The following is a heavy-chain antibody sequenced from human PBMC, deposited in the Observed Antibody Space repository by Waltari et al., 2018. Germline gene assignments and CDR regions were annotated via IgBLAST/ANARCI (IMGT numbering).Heavy chain of an antibody. J-gene: IGHJ3*02. CDR1: GDSITSPTYY. Sequence: QMQLQESGPGLVKPSETLSLTCSVSGDSITSPTYYWAWIRQPPGKGLEWIGNIYYSGSTNYSPSRKSRVTILEDTSQNQFSLKLSSVTAADTAVYYCARGFGSRRAFDIWGLGTRVTVSS. V-gene: IGHV4-61*01. D-gene: IGHD3-10*01. CDR2: IYYSGST. CDR3: ARGFGSRRAFDI.